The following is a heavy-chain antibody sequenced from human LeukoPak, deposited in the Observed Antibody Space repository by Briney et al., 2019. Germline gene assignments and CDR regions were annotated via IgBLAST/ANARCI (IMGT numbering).Heavy chain of an antibody. V-gene: IGHV3-7*01. J-gene: IGHJ4*02. CDR1: GFSFNGDW. CDR2: IKPDGSQK. Sequence: GGSLRLSCVASGFSFNGDWMNWVRQAPGKGLEWVANIKPDGSQKYYVDSVKGRFTISRDNAEKSLFLQMNSLRAEDTAVYYCATLRSTLDYWGQGTLVTVSS. CDR3: ATLRSTLDY.